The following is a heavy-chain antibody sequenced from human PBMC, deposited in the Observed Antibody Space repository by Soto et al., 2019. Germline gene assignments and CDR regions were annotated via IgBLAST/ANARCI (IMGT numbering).Heavy chain of an antibody. V-gene: IGHV3-48*02. J-gene: IGHJ6*02. CDR1: GFTFSSYS. D-gene: IGHD4-17*01. CDR2: ISSSSSTI. Sequence: GGSLRLSCAASGFTFSSYSMNWVRQAPGKGLEWVSYISSSSSTIYYADSVKGRFTISRDNAKNSLYLQMNSLRDEDTAVYYCARGGETTVTTWYYYGMDVWGQGTTVTVSS. CDR3: ARGGETTVTTWYYYGMDV.